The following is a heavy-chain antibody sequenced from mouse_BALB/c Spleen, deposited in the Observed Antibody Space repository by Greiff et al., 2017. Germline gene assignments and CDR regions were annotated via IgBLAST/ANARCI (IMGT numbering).Heavy chain of an antibody. CDR2: ISSGSSTI. D-gene: IGHD3-1*01. Sequence: EVKLQESGGGLVQPGGSRKLSCAASGFTFSSFGMHWVRQAPEKGLEWVAYISSGSSTIYYADTVKGRFTISRDNPKNTLFLQMTSLRSEDTAMYYCARGGLNYAMDYWGQGTSVTVSS. CDR1: GFTFSSFG. V-gene: IGHV5-17*02. CDR3: ARGGLNYAMDY. J-gene: IGHJ4*01.